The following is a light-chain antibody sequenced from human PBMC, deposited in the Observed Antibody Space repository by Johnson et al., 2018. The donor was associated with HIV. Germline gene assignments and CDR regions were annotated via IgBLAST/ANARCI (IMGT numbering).Light chain of an antibody. J-gene: IGLJ1*01. Sequence: QSVLTQPPSVSAAPGQKVTFSCSGSTSNIGNNDVSWYRHLPGTAPKLLIYDNYKRPSGIPDRFSGSKSGTSATLDITGLQTVDEADYYCGTWDSSLRVYFFATGTKVTVL. V-gene: IGLV1-51*01. CDR1: TSNIGNND. CDR2: DNY. CDR3: GTWDSSLRVYF.